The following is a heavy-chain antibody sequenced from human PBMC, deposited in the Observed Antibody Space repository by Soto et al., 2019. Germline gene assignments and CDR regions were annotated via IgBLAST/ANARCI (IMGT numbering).Heavy chain of an antibody. J-gene: IGHJ4*02. D-gene: IGHD5-12*01. CDR2: MCPGDSNI. CDR3: ARLGLDFYIVAMPFDY. V-gene: IGHV5-51*01. Sequence: GESRKISCKGSGYTFTSYCIAWVRQMPGKGLEWMGIMCPGDSNIRYSPSFQGQVIISADKSISTAYLQWSSLKASDTAMYYCARLGLDFYIVAMPFDYWGQGTLVTVSS. CDR1: GYTFTSYC.